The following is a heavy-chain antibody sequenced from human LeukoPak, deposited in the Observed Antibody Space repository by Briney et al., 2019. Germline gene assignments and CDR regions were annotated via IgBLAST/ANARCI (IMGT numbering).Heavy chain of an antibody. D-gene: IGHD3-22*01. CDR1: GGSISSGGYY. Sequence: SETLSLTCTVSGGSISSGGYYWSWIRQHPGKGLEWIGYIYYSGSTYYNPSLKSRVTISVDTSKNQFSLKLSSVTAADTAVYYCARADYYDSSGYYPFFDYWGQGTLVTVSS. CDR2: IYYSGST. V-gene: IGHV4-31*03. CDR3: ARADYYDSSGYYPFFDY. J-gene: IGHJ4*02.